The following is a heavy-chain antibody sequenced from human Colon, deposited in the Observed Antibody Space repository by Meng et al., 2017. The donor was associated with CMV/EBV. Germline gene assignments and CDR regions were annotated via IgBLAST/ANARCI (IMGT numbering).Heavy chain of an antibody. CDR3: ARGPPAARGYFQH. J-gene: IGHJ1*01. D-gene: IGHD2-2*01. CDR1: GFTFSSYS. Sequence: GGSLRLSCAGSGFTFSSYSMNWVRQTPGKGLEWVSYISGSSTTIYYSDSVKGRFTISRDNAKNSLYLQMNGLRAEDTAVYYCARGPPAARGYFQHWGQGTLVTVSS. CDR2: ISGSSTTI. V-gene: IGHV3-48*04.